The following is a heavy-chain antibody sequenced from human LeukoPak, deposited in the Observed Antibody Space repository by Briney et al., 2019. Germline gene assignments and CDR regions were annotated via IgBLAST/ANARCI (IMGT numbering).Heavy chain of an antibody. D-gene: IGHD2-21*01. CDR2: INRGGNT. V-gene: IGHV3-53*01. CDR1: GFIVSRNY. J-gene: IGHJ4*02. Sequence: GGSLRLSCAVSGFIVSRNYMSWVRQAPGKGLEWVSVINRGGNTYYADSVKGRFTISRDDSKNTLYLQMNSLRAEDTAVYYCARGALAHCGGDCYDYWGQGTPVTVSS. CDR3: ARGALAHCGGDCYDY.